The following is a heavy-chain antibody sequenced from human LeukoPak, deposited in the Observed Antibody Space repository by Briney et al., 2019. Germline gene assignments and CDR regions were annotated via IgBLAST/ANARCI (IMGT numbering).Heavy chain of an antibody. J-gene: IGHJ4*02. CDR1: GYTFTSYY. D-gene: IGHD2-2*01. CDR2: INPSGGST. Sequence: ASVKVSCKASGYTFTSYYMHWVRQAPGQGLEWMGIINPSGGSTSYAQKFQGRVTMTRDTSTSTVYMELSSLRSEDTAVYYCARDLPDCSSTSCYAKYYFDYWGQGTLVTISS. CDR3: ARDLPDCSSTSCYAKYYFDY. V-gene: IGHV1-46*01.